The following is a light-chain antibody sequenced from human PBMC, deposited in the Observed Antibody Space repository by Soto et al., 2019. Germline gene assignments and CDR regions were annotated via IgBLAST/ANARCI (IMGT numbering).Light chain of an antibody. CDR1: QSIKGN. J-gene: IGKJ1*01. CDR2: GAS. V-gene: IGKV3D-15*01. CDR3: QQCYDWPPWT. Sequence: EIVLTQSPATLSLSPGETATLSCRASQSIKGNFIWYQQKPCQAPRRLIYGASTRATGTPARFSGSGSGTEFTLTISSLQSEDFAVYYCQQCYDWPPWTFGQGT.